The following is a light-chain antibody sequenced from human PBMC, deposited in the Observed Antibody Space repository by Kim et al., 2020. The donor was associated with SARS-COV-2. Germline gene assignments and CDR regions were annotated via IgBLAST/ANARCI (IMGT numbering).Light chain of an antibody. CDR3: QVWDISGAHHV. Sequence: PGRGARITCVGDNIGRKSVHWYLQKPGQAPVLVIFYDSDRPPGIPERFSGSNSGNTATLTISGVEAGDEAEYYCQVWDISGAHHVFGGGTKVTVL. V-gene: IGLV3-21*04. J-gene: IGLJ1*01. CDR1: NIGRKS. CDR2: YDS.